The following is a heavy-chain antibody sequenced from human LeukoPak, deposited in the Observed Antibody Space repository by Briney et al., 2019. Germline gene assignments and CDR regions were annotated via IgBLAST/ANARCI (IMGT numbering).Heavy chain of an antibody. CDR1: GFTFRKFA. Sequence: GGSLRLSCAASGFTFRKFAMSWVRRAPGKGLEWVSAISASGDNTYYADSVKGRFTISRDNSKNTLYLQMNSLRAEDTAVYYCGEVQTGNKFDYWGRGTQVIVSS. D-gene: IGHD1-1*01. CDR2: ISASGDNT. V-gene: IGHV3-23*01. CDR3: GEVQTGNKFDY. J-gene: IGHJ4*02.